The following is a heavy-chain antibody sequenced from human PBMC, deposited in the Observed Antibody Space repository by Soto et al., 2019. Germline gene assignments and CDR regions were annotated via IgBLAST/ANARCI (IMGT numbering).Heavy chain of an antibody. V-gene: IGHV4-4*02. D-gene: IGHD6-13*01. CDR3: ARSLTSSWYGGGAFDI. Sequence: SETLSLTCTVSGGSISSNNWWICVRQPPGKGLEWIWEISHSGSTNYNPSLKSRVTISLDKSSNHFSLRLTSVTAADTAVYYCARSLTSSWYGGGAFDIWGQGTMVTVSS. J-gene: IGHJ3*02. CDR2: ISHSGST. CDR1: GGSISSNNW.